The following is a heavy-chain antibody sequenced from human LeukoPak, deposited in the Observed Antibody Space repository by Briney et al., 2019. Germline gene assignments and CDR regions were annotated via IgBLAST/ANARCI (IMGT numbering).Heavy chain of an antibody. CDR1: GGSISSGDYY. J-gene: IGHJ4*02. D-gene: IGHD1-26*01. V-gene: IGHV4-39*01. CDR2: IYYSGST. CDR3: ARHKGGSPEFDY. Sequence: SQTLSLTCTVSGGSISSGDYYWSWIRQPPGKGLEWIGCIYYSGSTYYNPSPKSRVTISVDTSKNHFSLKLSSVTAADTAVYYCARHKGGSPEFDYWGQGTLVTVSS.